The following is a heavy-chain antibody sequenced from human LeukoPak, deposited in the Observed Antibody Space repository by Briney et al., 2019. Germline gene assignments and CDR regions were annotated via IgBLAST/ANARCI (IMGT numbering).Heavy chain of an antibody. CDR3: ARAPLVGSSTSYYYYGMDV. CDR1: GFTFSSYS. Sequence: GGSLRLSCAASGFTFSSYSMNWVRQAPGKGLEWVSSISSSSSYIYYADSVKGRFTISRDNAKNSLYLQMNSLRVEDMAVYYCARAPLVGSSTSYYYYGMDVWGQGTTVTVSS. CDR2: ISSSSSYI. D-gene: IGHD2-2*01. V-gene: IGHV3-21*01. J-gene: IGHJ6*02.